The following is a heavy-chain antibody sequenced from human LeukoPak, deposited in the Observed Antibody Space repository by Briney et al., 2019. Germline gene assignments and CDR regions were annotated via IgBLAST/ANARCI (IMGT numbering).Heavy chain of an antibody. CDR1: GYTFTRYS. V-gene: IGHV1-18*01. CDR3: ARPGRMDV. CDR2: ISAYNGDT. J-gene: IGHJ6*02. Sequence: ASVKVSCKASGYTFTRYSISWVRQAPGQGLEWMGWISAYNGDTKYEQKLQGRVTLTTDASTSTAYMELSRLRSDDTAVYYCARPGRMDVWGQGTTVTVSS.